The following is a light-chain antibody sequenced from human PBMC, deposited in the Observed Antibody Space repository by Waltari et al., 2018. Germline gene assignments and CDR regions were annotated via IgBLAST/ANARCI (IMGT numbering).Light chain of an antibody. CDR3: AAWDDSLSGPGV. CDR2: RTN. Sequence: QSVLTQPPSASGPPGQRVTIPRSGRSPHIGRDFLYWYQHLPGTAPKRLVYRTNQRPSGVPDRFSGSKSGTSAALAISGLRSEDEADYYCAAWDDSLSGPGVFGGGTKLTVL. J-gene: IGLJ3*02. CDR1: SPHIGRDF. V-gene: IGLV1-47*01.